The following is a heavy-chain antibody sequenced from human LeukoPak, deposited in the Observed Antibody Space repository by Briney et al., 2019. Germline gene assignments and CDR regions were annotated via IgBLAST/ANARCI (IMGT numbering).Heavy chain of an antibody. V-gene: IGHV5-10-1*01. Sequence: GDSLKISCKGSGYTFTSYWITWVRQMPGKGLEWMERIDPSGSYTNYSPSFQGHVTISADKSISTAYLQWSSLQASDTAMYYCARLSVKATAGSNWFDPWGQGTQVTVSS. CDR2: IDPSGSYT. CDR3: ARLSVKATAGSNWFDP. D-gene: IGHD6-13*01. J-gene: IGHJ5*02. CDR1: GYTFTSYW.